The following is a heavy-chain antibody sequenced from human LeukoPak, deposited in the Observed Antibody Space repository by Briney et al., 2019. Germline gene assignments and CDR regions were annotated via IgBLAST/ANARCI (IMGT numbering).Heavy chain of an antibody. V-gene: IGHV4-4*07. CDR1: GGSTSSYY. CDR3: ARDFFPYCSSTSCYYNWFDP. Sequence: SETLSLTCTVSGGSTSSYYWSWIRQPAGKGLEWIGRIYTSGSTNYNPSLKSRVTMSVDTSKNQFSLKLSSVTAADTAVYYCARDFFPYCSSTSCYYNWFDPWGQGTLVTVSS. D-gene: IGHD2-2*01. CDR2: IYTSGST. J-gene: IGHJ5*02.